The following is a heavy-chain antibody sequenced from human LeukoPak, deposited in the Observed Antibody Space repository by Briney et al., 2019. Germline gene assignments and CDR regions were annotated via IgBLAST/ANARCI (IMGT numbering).Heavy chain of an antibody. Sequence: ASVKVSCKASGYTFTSNDIHWVRQAPGQGLEWMGIINPSGGSTSYAQKFQGRVTITRDTSTSTVYMELSSLRSEDTAVYYCARFASLYSRSWYYAFDIWGQGTMVTVSS. D-gene: IGHD6-13*01. V-gene: IGHV1-46*01. J-gene: IGHJ3*02. CDR3: ARFASLYSRSWYYAFDI. CDR1: GYTFTSND. CDR2: INPSGGST.